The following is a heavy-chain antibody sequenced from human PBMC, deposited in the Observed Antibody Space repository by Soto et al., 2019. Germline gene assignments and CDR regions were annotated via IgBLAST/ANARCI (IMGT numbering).Heavy chain of an antibody. Sequence: KTSVTLSLTCTVSGGSISRSYWSWIRQLPGMGLEWIGHIYYSGSTNYNPSLKSRVTVSVDTAKNQLSLKLSSMTATDTAVDYCAREGCSGGNCYCDYWGQGTLVTVSS. CDR2: IYYSGST. J-gene: IGHJ4*02. CDR3: AREGCSGGNCYCDY. V-gene: IGHV4-59*01. CDR1: GGSISRSY. D-gene: IGHD2-15*01.